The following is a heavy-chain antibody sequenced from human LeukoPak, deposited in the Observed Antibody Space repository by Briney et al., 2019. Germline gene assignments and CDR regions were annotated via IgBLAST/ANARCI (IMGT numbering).Heavy chain of an antibody. Sequence: PSETLSLTCTVSGGSISSYYWSWIRQPPGKGLEWIGYIHYSGSTNYNPSLKSRVTISVDTSKNQFSLKLSSVTAADTAVYYCARTTDGGYTYGYFYYYYMDVWGKGTTVTISS. CDR2: IHYSGST. CDR3: ARTTDGGYTYGYFYYYYMDV. D-gene: IGHD5-18*01. CDR1: GGSISSYY. J-gene: IGHJ6*03. V-gene: IGHV4-59*01.